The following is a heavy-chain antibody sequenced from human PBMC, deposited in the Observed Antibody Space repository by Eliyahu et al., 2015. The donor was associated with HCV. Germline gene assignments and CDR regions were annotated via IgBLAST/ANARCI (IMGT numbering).Heavy chain of an antibody. CDR2: ISYGGTLK. D-gene: IGHD5-12*01. J-gene: IGHJ4*02. CDR3: AKDGGYDFGPDY. CDR1: GFNFXDYG. V-gene: IGHV3-30*18. Sequence: QVQLVXSGGGVVQPGRSLXLSCAASGFNFXDYGIHWVRQAPGKGLEWVAVISYGGTLKYYADSVKGRFTISRDNSKNTVSLQMNSLRAEDTAVYYCAKDGGYDFGPDYWGQGTLVTVSS.